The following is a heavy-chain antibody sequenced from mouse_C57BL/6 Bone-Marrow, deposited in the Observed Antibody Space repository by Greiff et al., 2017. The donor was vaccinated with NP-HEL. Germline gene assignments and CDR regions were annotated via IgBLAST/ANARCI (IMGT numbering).Heavy chain of an antibody. CDR3: VRGWSFAY. D-gene: IGHD2-3*01. CDR1: GFTFNTYA. CDR2: IRSKSSNYFN. Sequence: EVQLVESGGGLVQPKLSLTLSLSSSGFTFNTYAMPWVRQAPGKGLEWVARIRSKSSNYFNYYADSVKDRFTISRDDSQSMLYLQMNNLKTEDTAMYYCVRGWSFAYWGQGTLVTVSA. J-gene: IGHJ3*01. V-gene: IGHV10-3*01.